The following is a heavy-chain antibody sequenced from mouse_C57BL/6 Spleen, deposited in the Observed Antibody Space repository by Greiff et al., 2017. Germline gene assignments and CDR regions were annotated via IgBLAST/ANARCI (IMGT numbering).Heavy chain of an antibody. CDR2: IYPSDSET. CDR3: ARGRIYYYGSGFAY. J-gene: IGHJ3*01. V-gene: IGHV1-61*01. Sequence: QVQLQQPGAELVRPGSSVKLSCKASGYTFTSYWMDWVKQRPGQGLEWIGNIYPSDSETHYNQKFKDKATLTVDKSSSTAYMQLSSLTSEDSAVYYCARGRIYYYGSGFAYWGQGTLVTVSA. D-gene: IGHD1-1*01. CDR1: GYTFTSYW.